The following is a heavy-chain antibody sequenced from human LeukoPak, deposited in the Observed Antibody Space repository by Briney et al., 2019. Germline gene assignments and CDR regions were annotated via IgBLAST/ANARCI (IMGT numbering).Heavy chain of an antibody. D-gene: IGHD2-8*01. CDR2: FSGSGGTT. V-gene: IGHV3-23*01. CDR3: ANGNRCTSPNCLGYYYFYMDV. CDR1: GFTFSSYA. J-gene: IGHJ6*03. Sequence: GGSLRLSCAASGFTFSSYAMNWVRQAPGWGLKWVSGFSGSGGTTYYADSVKGRFTISRDNSKNTLYLQMNSLRAEDTAVYYCANGNRCTSPNCLGYYYFYMDVWGKGTTVTVSS.